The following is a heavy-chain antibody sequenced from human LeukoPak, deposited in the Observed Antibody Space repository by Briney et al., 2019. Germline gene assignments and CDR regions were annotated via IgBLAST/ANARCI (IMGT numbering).Heavy chain of an antibody. D-gene: IGHD3-22*01. CDR2: LYYMRGA. CDR3: ARASSDYYDSSGYYDY. Sequence: PSETLSLTCTVSGGSISGYYWSWSRQPPGKGVEWIGNLYYMRGAWYKSSLRSRVTTSVDTSRNEFSLKLSSVTAADTAVYYCARASSDYYDSSGYYDYWGQGTLVTVSS. V-gene: IGHV4-59*01. CDR1: GGSISGYY. J-gene: IGHJ4*02.